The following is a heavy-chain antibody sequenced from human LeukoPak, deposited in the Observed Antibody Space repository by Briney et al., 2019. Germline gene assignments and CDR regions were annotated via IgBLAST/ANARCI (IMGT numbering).Heavy chain of an antibody. CDR1: GFTFSSYG. CDR3: ARTGMANPGS. D-gene: IGHD1-14*01. Sequence: GGSLRLSCAASGFTFSSYGMHWVRQAPGKGLEWVAFIRYDGSNKYYADSVQGRFTISRDNSKNTLYLQMNSLRAEDTAVYYCARTGMANPGSWGQGTLVTVSS. CDR2: IRYDGSNK. J-gene: IGHJ5*02. V-gene: IGHV3-30*02.